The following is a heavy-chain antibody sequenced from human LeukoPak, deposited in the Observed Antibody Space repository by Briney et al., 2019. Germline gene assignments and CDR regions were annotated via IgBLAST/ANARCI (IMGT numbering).Heavy chain of an antibody. D-gene: IGHD1-1*01. CDR3: ARVCLAGTYNWFDP. J-gene: IGHJ5*02. Sequence: ASVKVSYKASGYTFTGYYMHGVRQAPGQGVEWMGWSKPNSGGTDHAQKIQGTDTMTRDTSISTAYMELSRLRSDDTAVYYCARVCLAGTYNWFDPWGQGTLVTVSS. CDR2: SKPNSGGT. CDR1: GYTFTGYY. V-gene: IGHV1-2*02.